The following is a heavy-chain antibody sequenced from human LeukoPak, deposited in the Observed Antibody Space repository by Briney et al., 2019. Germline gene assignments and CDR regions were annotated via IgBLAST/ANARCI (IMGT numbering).Heavy chain of an antibody. D-gene: IGHD6-19*01. V-gene: IGHV1-46*01. CDR3: ARDQDSSHHVSTPGALDY. CDR1: GYTFTSYY. CDR2: INPSGGST. J-gene: IGHJ4*02. Sequence: ASVNVSCKASGYTFTSYYMHWVRQAPGQGLEWMGIINPSGGSTSYAQKFQGRVTMTRDTSTSTVYMELSSLRSEDTAVYYCARDQDSSHHVSTPGALDYWGQGTLVTVSS.